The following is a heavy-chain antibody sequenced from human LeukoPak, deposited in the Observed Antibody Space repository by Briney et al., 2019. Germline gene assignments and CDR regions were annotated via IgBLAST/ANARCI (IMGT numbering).Heavy chain of an antibody. V-gene: IGHV6-1*01. CDR1: GDTVSSNSAA. CDR3: ARGESTPYYYYYGMDV. J-gene: IGHJ6*02. Sequence: SQTLSLTCANSGDTVSSNSAAWNWIRQSPSRGLEWLGRTYYRSKWYNDYAVSVKSRITINPDTSKNQFSLQLNSVTPEDTAVYYCARGESTPYYYYYGMDVWGQGTTVTVSS. D-gene: IGHD2-2*01. CDR2: TYYRSKWYN.